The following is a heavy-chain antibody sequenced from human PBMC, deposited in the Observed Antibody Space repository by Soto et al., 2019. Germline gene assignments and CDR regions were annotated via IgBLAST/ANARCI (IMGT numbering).Heavy chain of an antibody. Sequence: GGSLRLSCAASGFTFSSYAMSWVRQAPGKGLEWVSAISGSGGSTYYADSVKGRFTISRDNSKNTLYLQMNSLRAEDTAVYYCAKDFLDSSGYYYSGIFDYWGQGTLVTVSS. V-gene: IGHV3-23*01. J-gene: IGHJ4*02. CDR3: AKDFLDSSGYYYSGIFDY. CDR1: GFTFSSYA. CDR2: ISGSGGST. D-gene: IGHD3-22*01.